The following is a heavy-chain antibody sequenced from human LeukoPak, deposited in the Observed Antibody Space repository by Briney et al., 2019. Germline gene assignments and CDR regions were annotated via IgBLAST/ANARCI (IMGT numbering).Heavy chain of an antibody. J-gene: IGHJ3*02. CDR3: ARLSPDGFDI. CDR1: VRSITRSKW. D-gene: IGHD2/OR15-2a*01. CDR2: SYHSGST. V-gene: IGHV4-4*02. Sequence: PSVPLSLTCAVSVRSITRSKWWTRARPPPGKGLEWIGESYHSGSTNYNPCLKSRVTISVDKSKKQFSLKLSSVTAADTAVYYCARLSPDGFDIWGQGTMVTVFS.